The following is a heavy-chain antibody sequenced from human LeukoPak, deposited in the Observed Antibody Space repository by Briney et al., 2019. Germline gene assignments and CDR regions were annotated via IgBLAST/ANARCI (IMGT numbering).Heavy chain of an antibody. CDR2: INTNTGNP. J-gene: IGHJ6*03. CDR3: AGDLFSWSSGSLQPYYYMDV. D-gene: IGHD6-19*01. V-gene: IGHV7-4-1*02. Sequence: GASVKVSCKASGYTFTSYDINWVRQATGQGLEWMGWINTNTGNPTYARGFTGRFVFSLDTSVSTAYLQISSLKAEDTAVYYCAGDLFSWSSGSLQPYYYMDVWGKGTTVTVSS. CDR1: GYTFTSYD.